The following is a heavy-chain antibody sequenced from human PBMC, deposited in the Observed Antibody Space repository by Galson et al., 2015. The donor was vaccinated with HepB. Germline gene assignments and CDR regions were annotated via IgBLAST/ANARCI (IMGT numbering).Heavy chain of an antibody. CDR1: GFTFSGSA. Sequence: SLRLSCAASGFTFSGSAMHWVRQASGKGLEWVGRIRSKAYRYATAYAASVKGRFTISRDDSKNMAYLHMNSLKTEDTAVYYCTSINGDYGVAFDYWGQGTLVTVSS. V-gene: IGHV3-73*01. CDR2: IRSKAYRYAT. CDR3: TSINGDYGVAFDY. D-gene: IGHD4-17*01. J-gene: IGHJ4*02.